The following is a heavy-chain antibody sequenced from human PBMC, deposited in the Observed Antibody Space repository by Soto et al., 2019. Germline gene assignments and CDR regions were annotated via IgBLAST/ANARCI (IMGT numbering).Heavy chain of an antibody. CDR3: ATSSGWYSLSGLDY. Sequence: ASVKVSSKASGYTFTSYAMHWVRQPPGQRLEWMGWINADNDNTKDSQKFQGRVTMTRDTSARTAYMELSSLSSGDTAVYYCATSSGWYSLSGLDYWGQGTLVTVS. V-gene: IGHV1-3*01. J-gene: IGHJ4*02. CDR1: GYTFTSYA. CDR2: INADNDNT. D-gene: IGHD6-19*01.